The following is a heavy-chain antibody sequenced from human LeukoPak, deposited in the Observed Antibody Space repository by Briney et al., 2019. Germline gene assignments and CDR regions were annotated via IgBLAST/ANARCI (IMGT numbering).Heavy chain of an antibody. J-gene: IGHJ6*02. CDR1: GGSISGSY. CDR2: IHSRGTI. D-gene: IGHD6-13*01. Sequence: PSETLSLTCTVFGGSISGSYWCWIWLPPRTGLQWIGYIHSRGTINYNPVLMSRINVPVDTATNQFSLKVRSVAAADTAVYDCARLNRLAAVGTVYYHARDGWGQGTAVTVSS. V-gene: IGHV4-59*12. CDR3: ARLNRLAAVGTVYYHARDG.